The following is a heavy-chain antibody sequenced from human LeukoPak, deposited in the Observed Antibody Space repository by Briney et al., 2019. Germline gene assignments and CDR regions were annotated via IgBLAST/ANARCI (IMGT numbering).Heavy chain of an antibody. CDR3: AKEVIAGRDYYGMDV. CDR2: ISGSGGST. J-gene: IGHJ6*02. D-gene: IGHD3-10*01. Sequence: GGSLRLSCAASGFTFSSYAMSWVRQAPGKGLEWVSAISGSGGSTYYADSVEGRFTFSRDNSKNTLYLQMNSLRAEDTAVYYCAKEVIAGRDYYGMDVWGQGTTVTVSS. V-gene: IGHV3-23*01. CDR1: GFTFSSYA.